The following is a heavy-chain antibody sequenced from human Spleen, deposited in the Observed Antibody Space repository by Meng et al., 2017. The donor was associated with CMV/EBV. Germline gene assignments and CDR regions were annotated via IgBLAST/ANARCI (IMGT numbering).Heavy chain of an antibody. D-gene: IGHD6-13*01. CDR2: IYYSGST. Sequence: CTVSGGAISSGAYYWSWIRQHPGKGLEWIGYIYYSGSTYYNPSLKSRVTISVDTSKNQFSLKLNSLTAADTAVYYCARGDDSSSWGYWGQGTLVTVSS. CDR1: GGAISSGAYY. V-gene: IGHV4-31*03. CDR3: ARGDDSSSWGY. J-gene: IGHJ4*02.